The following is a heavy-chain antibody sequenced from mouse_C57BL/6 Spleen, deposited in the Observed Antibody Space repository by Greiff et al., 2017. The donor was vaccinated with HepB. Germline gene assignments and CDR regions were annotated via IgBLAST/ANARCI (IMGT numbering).Heavy chain of an antibody. CDR2: INPNYGTT. Sequence: EVQRVESGPELVKPGASVKISCKASGYSFTDYNMNWVKQSNGKSLEWIGVINPNYGTTSYNQKFKGKATLTVDKSSSTAYMELRSLTSEDSAVYYCAVYDGYYHLFAYWGQGTLVTVSA. J-gene: IGHJ3*01. D-gene: IGHD2-3*01. CDR3: AVYDGYYHLFAY. V-gene: IGHV1-39*01. CDR1: GYSFTDYN.